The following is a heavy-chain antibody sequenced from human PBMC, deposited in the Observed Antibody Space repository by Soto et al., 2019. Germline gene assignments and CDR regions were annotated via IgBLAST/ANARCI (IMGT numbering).Heavy chain of an antibody. CDR2: ISYSAST. Sequence: TSETLSLTCTVAAGPISSYCWSGIRQPPGKGLEWIGYISYSASTDYNPSLTSRVTISVDTSKKQFSLKLSSVTAADTAVYYCARAQDIVVVPAALDVWGQGTTVTVSS. CDR3: ARAQDIVVVPAALDV. CDR1: AGPISSYC. D-gene: IGHD2-2*01. V-gene: IGHV4-59*01. J-gene: IGHJ6*02.